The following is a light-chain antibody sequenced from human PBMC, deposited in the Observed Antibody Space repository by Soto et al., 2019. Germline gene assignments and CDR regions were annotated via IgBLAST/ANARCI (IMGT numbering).Light chain of an antibody. CDR1: QSVSSSY. CDR3: QQRSNWPPFT. V-gene: IGKV3D-20*02. J-gene: IGKJ5*01. Sequence: EIGMTQSPGTLSLSPGERATLSCRASQSVSSSYLAWYQQKPGQAHRLLIYGASNRATGIPARFSGSGSGTGFTLTISSLEPEDFAVYYCQQRSNWPPFTFGQGTRLAIK. CDR2: GAS.